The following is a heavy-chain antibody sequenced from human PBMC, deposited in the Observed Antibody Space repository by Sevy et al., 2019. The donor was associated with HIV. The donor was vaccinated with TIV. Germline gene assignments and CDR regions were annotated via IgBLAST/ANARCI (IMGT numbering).Heavy chain of an antibody. D-gene: IGHD2-2*01. CDR1: GGSFSGYY. V-gene: IGHV4-34*01. CDR3: ARGRGDIVVVPAATIIDY. CDR2: INHSGST. Sequence: SETLSLTCAVYGGSFSGYYWSWIRQPPGKGLEWIGEINHSGSTNYNPSLKSRVTISVDTSKNQFSLKLSSVTAADTAVYYCARGRGDIVVVPAATIIDYWGQGTLVTVSS. J-gene: IGHJ4*02.